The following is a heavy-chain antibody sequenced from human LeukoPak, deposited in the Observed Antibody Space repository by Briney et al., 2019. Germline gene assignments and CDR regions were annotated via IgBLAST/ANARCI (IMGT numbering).Heavy chain of an antibody. CDR3: AKDDDWGRFKD. V-gene: IGHV3-21*01. CDR1: GFTFSSYS. Sequence: GGSLRLSCAASGFTFSSYSMNWVRQAPGKGLEWVSSISSGSSYIYYADSVKGRFTISRDNAKNSLYLQMNSLRAEDTAVYYCAKDDDWGRFKDWGQGTLVTVSS. D-gene: IGHD3-16*01. J-gene: IGHJ1*01. CDR2: ISSGSSYI.